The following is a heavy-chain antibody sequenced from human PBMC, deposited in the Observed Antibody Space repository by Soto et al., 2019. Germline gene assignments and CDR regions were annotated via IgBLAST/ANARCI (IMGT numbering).Heavy chain of an antibody. J-gene: IGHJ4*02. CDR3: ARDRGREFGGVIVHFDY. V-gene: IGHV3-21*01. CDR2: ISSSSSYI. CDR1: GFTFSSYS. Sequence: GGSLRLSCAASGFTFSSYSMNWVRQAPGKGLEWVSSISSSSSYIYYADSVKGRFTISRDNAKNSLYLQMNSLRAEDTAVYYCARDRGREFGGVIVHFDYWGQGTLVTVSS. D-gene: IGHD3-16*02.